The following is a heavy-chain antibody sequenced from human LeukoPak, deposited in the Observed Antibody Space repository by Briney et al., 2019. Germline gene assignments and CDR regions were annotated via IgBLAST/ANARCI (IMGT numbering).Heavy chain of an antibody. CDR1: GYTFTSYY. D-gene: IGHD2-2*01. CDR3: TRGGYCSSTSCSHHYYYGMDV. V-gene: IGHV1-46*01. J-gene: IGHJ6*02. Sequence: ASVKVSCKASGYTFTSYYMHWVRQAPGQGLGWMGIINPSGGSTSYAQKFQGRVTMTRDTSTSTVYMELSSLRSEDTAVYYCTRGGYCSSTSCSHHYYYGMDVWGQGTTVTVSS. CDR2: INPSGGST.